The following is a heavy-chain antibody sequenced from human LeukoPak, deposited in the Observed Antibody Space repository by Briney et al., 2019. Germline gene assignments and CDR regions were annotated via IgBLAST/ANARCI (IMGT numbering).Heavy chain of an antibody. Sequence: GASVKVSCKASGYTFTGYYMHWVRQAPGQGLEWMGWINPNSGGTNYAQKFQGRVTMTRDTSISTAYMELSRLRSDDTAAYYCARTGYCSGGSCYAIRFDPWGQGTLVTVSS. CDR2: INPNSGGT. CDR3: ARTGYCSGGSCYAIRFDP. D-gene: IGHD2-15*01. V-gene: IGHV1-2*02. CDR1: GYTFTGYY. J-gene: IGHJ5*02.